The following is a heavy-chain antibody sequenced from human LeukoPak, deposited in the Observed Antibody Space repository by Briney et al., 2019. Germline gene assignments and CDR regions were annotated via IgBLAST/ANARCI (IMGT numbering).Heavy chain of an antibody. CDR3: AREERPSGWSSKGLCS. CDR2: INTDGSST. J-gene: IGHJ5*02. CDR1: GFTFSSYW. D-gene: IGHD6-19*01. V-gene: IGHV3-74*01. Sequence: PGGSLRLSCAASGFTFSSYWMHWVRQAPGKGLVWVSRINTDGSSTSYADSVKGRFTISRDNAKNTLYLQMNSLRAEDTAVYYCAREERPSGWSSKGLCSWGQGTLVTVSS.